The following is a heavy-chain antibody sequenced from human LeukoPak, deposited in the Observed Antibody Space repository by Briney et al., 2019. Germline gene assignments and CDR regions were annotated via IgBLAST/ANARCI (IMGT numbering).Heavy chain of an antibody. J-gene: IGHJ6*03. D-gene: IGHD2-21*02. CDR1: GYTFTGYY. Sequence: GASAKVSCKASGYTFTGYYMHWVRQAPGQGLEWMGRINPNSGGTNYAQKFQGRVTMTRDTSISTAYMELSRLRSDDTAVYYCARDFCGDCYSAYYYVDVWGKGTTVTVSS. V-gene: IGHV1-2*06. CDR3: ARDFCGDCYSAYYYVDV. CDR2: INPNSGGT.